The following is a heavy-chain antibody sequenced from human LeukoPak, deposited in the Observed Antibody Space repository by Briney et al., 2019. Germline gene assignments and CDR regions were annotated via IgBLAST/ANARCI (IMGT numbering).Heavy chain of an antibody. CDR1: GFTVSTTY. D-gene: IGHD3-10*01. V-gene: IGHV3-66*01. Sequence: GGSLRLSCAASGFTVSTTYMSWVRQAPGKGLEWVSVVYSDGNTYYADSVKGRFTISRDTSKNTVYLQMNSLRADDAAVYYCVSASWDDWGQGTLVTVPS. CDR2: VYSDGNT. CDR3: VSASWDD. J-gene: IGHJ4*02.